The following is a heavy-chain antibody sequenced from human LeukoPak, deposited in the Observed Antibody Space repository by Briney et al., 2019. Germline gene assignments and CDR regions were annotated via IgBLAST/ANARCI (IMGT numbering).Heavy chain of an antibody. Sequence: GGSLRLSCAASGFTVGSNYMSWVRQAPGKGLEWVSVIYRGGNTYYADSVKGRFIISRDNSKNTLYLQRNSQRAEDTAVYYCSSRIVVVGLDYWGQGTLVTVSS. V-gene: IGHV3-66*01. D-gene: IGHD3-22*01. CDR2: IYRGGNT. J-gene: IGHJ4*02. CDR1: GFTVGSNY. CDR3: SSRIVVVGLDY.